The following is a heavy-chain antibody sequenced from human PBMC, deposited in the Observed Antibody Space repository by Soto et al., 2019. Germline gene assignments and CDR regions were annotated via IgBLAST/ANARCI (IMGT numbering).Heavy chain of an antibody. CDR3: ARARTNYYYTSDYDF. CDR1: GYTFIGYY. Sequence: ASVKVSCKASGYTFIGYYMHWVRQAPGQGLEWMGWINPNSGDTNYAQKFLGRVTMTRDTSISTAYTELSRLRFDDTAVYYCARARTNYYYTSDYDFWGQVTLVTVSS. CDR2: INPNSGDT. J-gene: IGHJ4*02. D-gene: IGHD3-22*01. V-gene: IGHV1-2*02.